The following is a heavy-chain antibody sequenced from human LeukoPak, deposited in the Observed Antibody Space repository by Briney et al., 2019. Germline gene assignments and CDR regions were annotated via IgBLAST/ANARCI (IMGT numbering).Heavy chain of an antibody. CDR3: ARDYSDTSCYPDY. CDR1: GFRISTYW. J-gene: IGHJ4*01. CDR2: INSDGSSR. D-gene: IGHD2-2*01. V-gene: IGHV3-74*03. Sequence: GGSLRLSCAASGFRISTYWMHWVRQGPGEGLVWVSRINSDGSSRKYADSVKGRFTISRDNAKNTLYLQMNTVRAEDTAVYYCARDYSDTSCYPDYWGHGTLVTVSS.